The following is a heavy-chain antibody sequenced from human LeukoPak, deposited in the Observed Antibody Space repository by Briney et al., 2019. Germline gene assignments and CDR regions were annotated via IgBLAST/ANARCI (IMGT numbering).Heavy chain of an antibody. CDR1: GGSISSYY. CDR3: ATVAVIRGVTYFDY. CDR2: LFYSGST. D-gene: IGHD3-10*01. V-gene: IGHV4-59*01. J-gene: IGHJ4*02. Sequence: SETLSLTCTVSGGSISSYYWSWIRQPPGKGLEWIAYLFYSGSTDYNPSLESRVTISVDTSKNQFSLKLRSVTAADTAVYYCATVAVIRGVTYFDYWGQGTLVTVSS.